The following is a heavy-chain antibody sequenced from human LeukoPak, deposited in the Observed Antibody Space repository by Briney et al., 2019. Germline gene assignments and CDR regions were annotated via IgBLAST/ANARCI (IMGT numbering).Heavy chain of an antibody. CDR3: ARVTSRGYDEEIDY. V-gene: IGHV3-21*01. D-gene: IGHD5-12*01. J-gene: IGHJ4*02. Sequence: PGGSLRLSCAASGFTFSSYAMNWVRQAPGKGLEWVSSISSSSSYIYYADSVKGRFTISRDNAKNSLYLQMNSLRAEDTAVYYCARVTSRGYDEEIDYWGQGTLVTVSS. CDR2: ISSSSSYI. CDR1: GFTFSSYA.